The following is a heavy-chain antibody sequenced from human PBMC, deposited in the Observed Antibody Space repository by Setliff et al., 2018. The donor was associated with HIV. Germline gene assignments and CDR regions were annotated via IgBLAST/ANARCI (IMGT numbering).Heavy chain of an antibody. CDR2: IYTGGST. J-gene: IGHJ6*02. V-gene: IGHV3-53*01. Sequence: PGGSLRLSCAVSGFDVNNNFMTWIRQSPGRGLEWVSLIYTGGSTFYADSVKGRFTISRDNSKNTLYLQMNSLRVEDTAVYYCAKDPGRYNGMDVWGQGTTVTVSS. D-gene: IGHD1-20*01. CDR1: GFDVNNNF. CDR3: AKDPGRYNGMDV.